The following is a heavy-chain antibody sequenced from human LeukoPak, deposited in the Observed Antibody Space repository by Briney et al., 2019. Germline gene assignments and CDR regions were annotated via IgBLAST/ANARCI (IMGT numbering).Heavy chain of an antibody. Sequence: SETLSLTCTVSGGSISSGDYYWSWIRQPPGKGLEWIGYIYYSGSTNYNPSLKSRVTISVDTSKNQFSLKLSSVTAADTAVYYCARDMGGVGARGVNIHYYYYMDVWGKGTTVTVSS. V-gene: IGHV4-30-4*01. CDR2: IYYSGST. CDR3: ARDMGGVGARGVNIHYYYYMDV. CDR1: GGSISSGDYY. J-gene: IGHJ6*03. D-gene: IGHD3-10*01.